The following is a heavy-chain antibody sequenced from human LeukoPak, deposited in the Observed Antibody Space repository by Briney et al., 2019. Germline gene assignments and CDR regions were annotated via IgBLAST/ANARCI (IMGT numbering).Heavy chain of an antibody. V-gene: IGHV5-51*01. CDR1: GYSFTSYW. CDR2: IYPGDSDT. J-gene: IGHJ3*02. Sequence: GESLKISCKGSGYSFTSYWIGWVRQMPGKGLEWMGIIYPGDSDTRYSPSFQGQVTISADKSISTAYLQWSSLKASDTAMYYCARPRPMIVVARLYAFDIWGQGTMVTVSS. CDR3: ARPRPMIVVARLYAFDI. D-gene: IGHD3-22*01.